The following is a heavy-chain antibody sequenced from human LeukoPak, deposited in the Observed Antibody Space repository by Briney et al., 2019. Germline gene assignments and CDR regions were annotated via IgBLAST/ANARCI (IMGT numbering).Heavy chain of an antibody. D-gene: IGHD6-13*01. CDR3: AREISSNWCDY. V-gene: IGHV1-2*02. CDR2: INPNTGGT. CDR1: GYTFTDYY. Sequence: GASVTVSCTASGYTFTDYYMHWVRQAPGQGLEWMGWINPNTGGTNYAQKFQGRVTMTRDTSISTAYMEVSRLRSDDTAVYYCAREISSNWCDYWGQGTLVTVSS. J-gene: IGHJ4*02.